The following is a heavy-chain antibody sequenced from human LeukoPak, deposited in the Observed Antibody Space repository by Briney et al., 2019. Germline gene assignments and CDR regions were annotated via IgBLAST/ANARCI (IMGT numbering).Heavy chain of an antibody. J-gene: IGHJ4*02. Sequence: WASVKVSCKASGYTFTSYDINWVRQATGQGLEWMGWMNPNSGNTGYAQKIQGRVTMTRDTSISTAYMELSSLRSEDTAVYYCARATSGPGSAYFDYWGQGTLVTVSS. V-gene: IGHV1-8*01. D-gene: IGHD3-10*01. CDR1: GYTFTSYD. CDR3: ARATSGPGSAYFDY. CDR2: MNPNSGNT.